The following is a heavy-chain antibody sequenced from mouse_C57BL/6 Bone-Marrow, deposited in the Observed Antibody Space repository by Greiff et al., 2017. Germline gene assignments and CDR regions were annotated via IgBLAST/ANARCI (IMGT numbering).Heavy chain of an antibody. Sequence: QVTLQESGPGILQSSQTLSLTCSFSGFSLSTSGMGVSWLRHPSGNGLEWLAHIYWDDDKRYNPSLKSRLTISKDTSRNQVFLQITSVDTADTATYYCARRLRRYHYFDYWGQGTTLTVSS. CDR2: IYWDDDK. CDR1: GFSLSTSGMG. D-gene: IGHD1-1*01. V-gene: IGHV8-12*01. J-gene: IGHJ2*01. CDR3: ARRLRRYHYFDY.